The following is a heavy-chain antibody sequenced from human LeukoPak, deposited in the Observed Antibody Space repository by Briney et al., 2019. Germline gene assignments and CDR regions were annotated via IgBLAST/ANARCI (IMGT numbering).Heavy chain of an antibody. CDR1: GFTFRSYG. J-gene: IGHJ3*02. Sequence: GGSLRLSCAASGFTFRSYGMHWVRQAPGKGLEWVAVIWYDGSNKYYADSVKGRFIISRDNSKNTLYLQVNSLRAEDTAVYYCARDHYGSGSTSFDIWGQGTMVTVSS. CDR2: IWYDGSNK. V-gene: IGHV3-33*01. CDR3: ARDHYGSGSTSFDI. D-gene: IGHD3-10*01.